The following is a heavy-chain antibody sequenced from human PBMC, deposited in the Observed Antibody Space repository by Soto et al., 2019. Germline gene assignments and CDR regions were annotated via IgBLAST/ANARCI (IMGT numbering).Heavy chain of an antibody. CDR1: ADTFTSYY. D-gene: IGHD1-7*01. CDR2: INPNGGST. J-gene: IGHJ6*02. Sequence: ASVKVSCKAPADTFTSYYIHWVRQAPGHGLEWMGIINPNGGSTRFAQTFQGRVTITADKSTSTAYMELSSLRSEDTAVYYCARVGTGTIYLGVNYYYYGMDVWGQGTTVTVSS. CDR3: ARVGTGTIYLGVNYYYYGMDV. V-gene: IGHV1-46*01.